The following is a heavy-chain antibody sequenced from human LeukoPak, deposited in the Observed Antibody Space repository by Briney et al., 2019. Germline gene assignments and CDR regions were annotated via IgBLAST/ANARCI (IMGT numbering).Heavy chain of an antibody. CDR1: GGTFSSYA. CDR2: IIPIFGIA. Sequence: ASVKVSCKASGGTFSSYAISWVRQAPGQGLEWMGWIIPIFGIANYAQKFQGRVTITADKSTSTAYMELSSLRSEDTAVYYCARADYYDSSGYSCDYRGQGTLVTVSS. V-gene: IGHV1-69*10. J-gene: IGHJ4*02. D-gene: IGHD3-22*01. CDR3: ARADYYDSSGYSCDY.